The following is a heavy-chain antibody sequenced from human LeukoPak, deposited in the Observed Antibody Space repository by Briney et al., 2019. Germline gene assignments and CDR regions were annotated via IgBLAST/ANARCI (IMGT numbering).Heavy chain of an antibody. V-gene: IGHV4-34*01. Sequence: KPSETLSLTCAVYGGSFSGYYWSWIRQPSGKGLEWIGEINHSGSTNYNPSLKSRVTISVDTSKNQFSLKLSSVTAADTAVYYCARGRVRGDGYNLVYWGQGTLVTVSS. J-gene: IGHJ4*02. CDR2: INHSGST. D-gene: IGHD5-24*01. CDR3: ARGRVRGDGYNLVY. CDR1: GGSFSGYY.